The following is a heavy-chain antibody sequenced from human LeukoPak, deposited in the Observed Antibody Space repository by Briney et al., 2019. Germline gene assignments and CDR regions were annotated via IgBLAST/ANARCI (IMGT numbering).Heavy chain of an antibody. Sequence: PGASLRLSCAASGFTFRSYWMSWVRQPPGKGLEWVANIKQDGSEKYYVDSVRGRFTISRDNAKNSVYLQMSSLRAEDTAVYYCARDGTPFDSWGQGTLVTVSP. CDR2: IKQDGSEK. J-gene: IGHJ4*02. CDR3: ARDGTPFDS. D-gene: IGHD1-26*01. V-gene: IGHV3-7*01. CDR1: GFTFRSYW.